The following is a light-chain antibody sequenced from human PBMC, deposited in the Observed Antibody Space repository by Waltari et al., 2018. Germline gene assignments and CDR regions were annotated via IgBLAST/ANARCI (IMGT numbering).Light chain of an antibody. CDR1: SSNIASNY. CDR3: GTWDDSLSRPV. Sequence: QSVLTQPPSASGTPGQRVTISCSGSSSNIASNYVYWYQQFPGTAPKVLMFKNKHRPSGVSDRFSASKSGASASLAISGLRSDDEADYYCGTWDDSLSRPVFGGGTKLTVL. J-gene: IGLJ3*02. CDR2: KNK. V-gene: IGLV1-47*01.